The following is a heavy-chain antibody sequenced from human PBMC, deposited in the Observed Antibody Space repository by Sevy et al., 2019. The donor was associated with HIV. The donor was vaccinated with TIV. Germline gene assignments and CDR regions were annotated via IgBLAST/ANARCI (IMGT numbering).Heavy chain of an antibody. J-gene: IGHJ4*02. CDR1: GFTFSSYA. Sequence: GGSLRLSCAASGFTFSSYALHWVRQAPGKGLEWVALISYDGSNKYYADSVKGRFTISRANAKNTLYLQMNSLRHEDTAVYYCARGPSSEHYFNYWGQGTLVTVSS. D-gene: IGHD6-13*01. V-gene: IGHV3-30-3*01. CDR3: ARGPSSEHYFNY. CDR2: ISYDGSNK.